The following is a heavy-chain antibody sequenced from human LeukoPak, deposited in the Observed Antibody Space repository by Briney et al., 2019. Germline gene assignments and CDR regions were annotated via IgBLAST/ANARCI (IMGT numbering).Heavy chain of an antibody. V-gene: IGHV3-23*01. J-gene: IGHJ4*02. Sequence: GGSLRLSCAASGFTFTNYAMSWVRQTPGKGLEWVSGISGSGGSTYYADSVKGRFTISTDNSKNTLYLQMNSLRAEDTAVYYCAKKGLVQGDYWGQGTLVTVSS. CDR2: ISGSGGST. CDR3: AKKGLVQGDY. D-gene: IGHD1-1*01. CDR1: GFTFTNYA.